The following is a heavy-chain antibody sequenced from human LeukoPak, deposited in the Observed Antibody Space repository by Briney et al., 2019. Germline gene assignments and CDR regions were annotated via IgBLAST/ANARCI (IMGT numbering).Heavy chain of an antibody. J-gene: IGHJ4*02. CDR1: GGSFSNYY. V-gene: IGHV4-34*01. D-gene: IGHD2-2*01. CDR2: INHSGST. Sequence: ASETLSLTCAVYGGSFSNYYWSWIRQPPGKGLEWIGEINHSGSTNYNPSLKSRVTISVDTSKNQFSLKLSSVTAADTAVYYCARQEVYCSSTSCYARGYSYGTFFDYWGQGTLVTVSS. CDR3: ARQEVYCSSTSCYARGYSYGTFFDY.